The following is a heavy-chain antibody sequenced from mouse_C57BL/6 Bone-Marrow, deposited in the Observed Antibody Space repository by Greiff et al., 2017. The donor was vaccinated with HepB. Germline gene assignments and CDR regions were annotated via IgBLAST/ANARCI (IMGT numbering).Heavy chain of an antibody. CDR2: IHPNSGST. D-gene: IGHD1-1*01. CDR3: ARRYYGSSYKFAY. CDR1: GYTFTSYW. J-gene: IGHJ3*01. Sequence: VQLQQPGAELVKPGASVKLSCKASGYTFTSYWMHWVKQRPGHGLEWIGMIHPNSGSTNYNEKFKSKATLTVDKSSSTAYMQRSSLTSEDSAVYYCARRYYGSSYKFAYWGQGTLVTVSA. V-gene: IGHV1-64*01.